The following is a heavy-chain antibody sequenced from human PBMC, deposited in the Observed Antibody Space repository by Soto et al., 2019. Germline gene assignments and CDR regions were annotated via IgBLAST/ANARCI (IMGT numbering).Heavy chain of an antibody. D-gene: IGHD2-15*01. Sequence: QVQLVQSGAEVKKPGASVKVFCKASGYTFTSYGISWVRQAPGQGLDWMGWISAYNGNTKYAQDLQGRVTMTTDTSTSTAYMELRSLRSDDTAMYYCARFSGGSYNTYYFYYGMDVWGQGTTVTVSS. V-gene: IGHV1-18*04. J-gene: IGHJ6*02. CDR3: ARFSGGSYNTYYFYYGMDV. CDR2: ISAYNGNT. CDR1: GYTFTSYG.